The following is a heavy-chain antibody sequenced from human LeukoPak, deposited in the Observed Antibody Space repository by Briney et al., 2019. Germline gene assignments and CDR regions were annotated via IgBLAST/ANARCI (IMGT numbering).Heavy chain of an antibody. CDR1: GFTFSDFG. V-gene: IGHV3-48*02. CDR3: ARRDSSVFYWNY. Sequence: GGSLRLSCAASGFTFSDFGMNWVRQAPGKGLEWVSYISGSSSTIYYADSVKGRFTISRDNAKNSLYLQMNSLRDEDTAVYYCARRDSSVFYWNYWGQGTLVTVSS. D-gene: IGHD3-22*01. CDR2: ISGSSSTI. J-gene: IGHJ4*02.